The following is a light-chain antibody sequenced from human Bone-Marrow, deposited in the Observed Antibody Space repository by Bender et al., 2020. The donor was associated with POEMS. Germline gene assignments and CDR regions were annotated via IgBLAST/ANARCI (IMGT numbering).Light chain of an antibody. J-gene: IGLJ3*02. CDR1: NSNIGNYD. Sequence: QSVLTQPPSVSGTPGQRVTISCSGNNSNIGNYDVSWYQHHPGNAPKLMIFEVTKRPSGVSNRFSGSKSGSTASLTISGLQAEDEADYFCCSYAGNRPLVFGGGTKLTVL. V-gene: IGLV2-23*02. CDR3: CSYAGNRPLV. CDR2: EVT.